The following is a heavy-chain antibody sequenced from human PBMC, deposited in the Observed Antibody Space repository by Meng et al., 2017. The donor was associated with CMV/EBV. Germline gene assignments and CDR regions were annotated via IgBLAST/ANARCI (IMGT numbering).Heavy chain of an antibody. D-gene: IGHD3-10*01. V-gene: IGHV1-8*03. CDR3: ARDIITLVRGAVSNAFDV. CDR1: GYTFTNYD. J-gene: IGHJ3*01. CDR2: MNPNSGNT. Sequence: ASVKVSCKASGYTFTNYDINWVRQATGQGLEWMGWMNPNSGNTGYAQKFQGRVTITRDTSVNTAYMELSSLSSDDTAVYYCARDIITLVRGAVSNAFDVWGQGTVVTVSS.